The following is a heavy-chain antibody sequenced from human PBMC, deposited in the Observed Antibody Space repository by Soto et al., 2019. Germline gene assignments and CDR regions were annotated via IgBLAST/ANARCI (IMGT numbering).Heavy chain of an antibody. CDR2: ISGNSGSI. D-gene: IGHD6-13*01. Sequence: EVQLVESGGGLVQPGRSLRLSCAASGFTFDDYAMHWVRQAPGKGLEWVSGISGNSGSIGYADSVKGRFTISRDNAKNSLYLQMNSLRAEDTALYYCAKDRGSSSRYGMDVWGQGTTVTVSS. CDR1: GFTFDDYA. J-gene: IGHJ6*02. V-gene: IGHV3-9*01. CDR3: AKDRGSSSRYGMDV.